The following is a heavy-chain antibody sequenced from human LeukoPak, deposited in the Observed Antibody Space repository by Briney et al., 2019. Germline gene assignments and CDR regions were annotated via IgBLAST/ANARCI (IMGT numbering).Heavy chain of an antibody. CDR3: ATPEDGMDF. J-gene: IGHJ6*02. Sequence: GSVRLSCAASGFTFSSYSMNWVRQAPGKGLEWVACISSSSSYIYYADSVKGRFTITRDNAKNSLYLQMNSLRAEDTAVYYCATPEDGMDFWGQGTTVTVSS. CDR1: GFTFSSYS. CDR2: ISSSSSYI. D-gene: IGHD2-2*01. V-gene: IGHV3-21*01.